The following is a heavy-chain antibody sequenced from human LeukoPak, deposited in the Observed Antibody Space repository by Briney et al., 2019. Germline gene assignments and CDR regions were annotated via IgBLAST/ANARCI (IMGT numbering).Heavy chain of an antibody. CDR2: ISAYNGNT. CDR1: GYTFTSYG. V-gene: IGHV1-18*01. D-gene: IGHD5-18*01. J-gene: IGHJ3*02. CDR3: AKDISYAMAAADAFDI. Sequence: ASVKVSCKASGYTFTSYGISWVRQAPGQGLEWMGWISAYNGNTNYAQKLQGRVTMTTDTSTSTAYMELRSLRSDDTALYYCAKDISYAMAAADAFDIWGQGTMVTVSS.